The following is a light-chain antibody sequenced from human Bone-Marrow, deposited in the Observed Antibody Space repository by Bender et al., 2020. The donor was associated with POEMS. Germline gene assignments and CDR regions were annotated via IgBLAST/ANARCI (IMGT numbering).Light chain of an antibody. Sequence: QSALTQPASVSGSPGQSITISCTGTSSDVAGYDYVSWYQQHPGKAPKLMIYDVSNRPSGVSNRFSGSKSGNTASLTISGLQADDEADYYCAAYTDTTVVFGGGTKLTVL. CDR1: SSDVAGYDY. J-gene: IGLJ2*01. CDR2: DVS. CDR3: AAYTDTTVV. V-gene: IGLV2-14*01.